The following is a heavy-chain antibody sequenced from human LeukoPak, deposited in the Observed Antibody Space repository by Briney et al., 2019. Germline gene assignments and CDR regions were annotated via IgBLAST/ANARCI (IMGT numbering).Heavy chain of an antibody. D-gene: IGHD3-3*02. J-gene: IGHJ5*02. CDR3: VTDLHGINWYVH. CDR2: TRYDGNKK. CDR1: GFSFSRYG. V-gene: IGHV3-30*02. Sequence: GGSLTLSCAASGFSFSRYGMHWVRQAPGKGLEWVAFTRYDGNKKYYTDSVKGRFTISRDNSKNTLFLQMNSLRADDTSMYYCVTDLHGINWYVHWGQGTLVTVSS.